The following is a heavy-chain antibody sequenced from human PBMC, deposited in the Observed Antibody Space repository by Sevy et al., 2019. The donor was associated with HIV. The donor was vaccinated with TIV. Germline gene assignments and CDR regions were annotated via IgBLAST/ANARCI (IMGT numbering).Heavy chain of an antibody. D-gene: IGHD2-8*01. CDR1: GFTFSNYA. J-gene: IGHJ4*02. CDR2: ISGTGGSGDKT. Sequence: GGSLRLSCAASGFTFSNYAMNWVRQAPGKGLEWVSGISGTGGSGDKTNYANSVKGRFTISRDNSKNTLFLQMESLVGGDTAVYYCARDPRMYGDYLLAYFDYWGQGTLVTVSS. CDR3: ARDPRMYGDYLLAYFDY. V-gene: IGHV3-23*01.